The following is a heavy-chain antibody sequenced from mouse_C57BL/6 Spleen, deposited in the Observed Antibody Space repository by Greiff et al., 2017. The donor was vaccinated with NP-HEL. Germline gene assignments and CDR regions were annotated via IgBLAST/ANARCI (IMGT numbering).Heavy chain of an antibody. CDR3: ARGDYDEYYYAMDY. V-gene: IGHV3-6*01. J-gene: IGHJ4*01. CDR1: GYSITSGYY. CDR2: ISYDGSN. Sequence: ESGPGLVKPSQSLSLTCSVTGYSITSGYYWNWIRQFPGNKLEWMGYISYDGSNNYNPSLKNRISITRDTSKNQFFLKLNSVTTEDTATYYCARGDYDEYYYAMDYWGQGTSVTVSS. D-gene: IGHD2-4*01.